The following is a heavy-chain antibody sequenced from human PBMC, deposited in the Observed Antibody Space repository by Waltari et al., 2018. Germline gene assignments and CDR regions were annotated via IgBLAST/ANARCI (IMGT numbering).Heavy chain of an antibody. CDR1: GGSISSGGYY. Sequence: QVQLQESGPGLVKPSQTLSLTCTVSGGSISSGGYYWSWIRQHPGKGLEWIGYIYHSGSTYYNPSLKSRVTISVDRSKNQFSLKLSSVTAADTAVYYCARDVGGDGYYLGYWGQGTLVTVSS. V-gene: IGHV4-31*03. J-gene: IGHJ4*02. CDR2: IYHSGST. CDR3: ARDVGGDGYYLGY. D-gene: IGHD1-26*01.